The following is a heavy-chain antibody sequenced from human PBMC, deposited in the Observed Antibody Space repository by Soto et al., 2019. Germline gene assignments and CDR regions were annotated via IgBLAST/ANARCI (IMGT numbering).Heavy chain of an antibody. V-gene: IGHV1-69*13. J-gene: IGHJ6*02. CDR2: IIPIFGTA. Sequence: SVKVSCKASGGTFSSYAISWVRQAPGQGLEWMGGIIPIFGTANYAQKFQGRVTITADESTSTAYMEMSSLRYEDTAVYYCAGGQGVLSPLHNYSNGMYVWAQGPSVPVS. CDR3: AGGQGVLSPLHNYSNGMYV. D-gene: IGHD3-16*02. CDR1: GGTFSSYA.